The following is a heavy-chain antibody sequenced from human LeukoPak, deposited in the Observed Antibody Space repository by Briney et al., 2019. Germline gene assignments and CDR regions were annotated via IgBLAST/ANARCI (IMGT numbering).Heavy chain of an antibody. V-gene: IGHV4-39*01. CDR2: IYSGGST. CDR1: GGSISSSHYN. Sequence: ESSETLSLTCTVSGGSISSSHYNWGRIRQPPGKGLEWIGSIYSGGSTYYNPSLKSRVTTSVDTSRNQFSLKLNSVTAADTAVYYCAKLRVSMTTTSDFDYWGQGTLVTVSS. D-gene: IGHD4-17*01. J-gene: IGHJ4*02. CDR3: AKLRVSMTTTSDFDY.